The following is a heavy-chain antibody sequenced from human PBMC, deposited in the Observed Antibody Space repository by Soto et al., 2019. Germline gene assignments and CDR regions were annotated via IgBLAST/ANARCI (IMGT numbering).Heavy chain of an antibody. V-gene: IGHV4-59*01. Sequence: SETLSLTCTVSGGSISSYYWSWIRQPPGKGLEWIGYIYYSGSTNYNPSLKSRVTISVDTSKNQFSLKLSSVTAADTAVYYCARSPYYYDSSGYFDYWGQGTLVTVSS. D-gene: IGHD3-22*01. J-gene: IGHJ4*02. CDR3: ARSPYYYDSSGYFDY. CDR2: IYYSGST. CDR1: GGSISSYY.